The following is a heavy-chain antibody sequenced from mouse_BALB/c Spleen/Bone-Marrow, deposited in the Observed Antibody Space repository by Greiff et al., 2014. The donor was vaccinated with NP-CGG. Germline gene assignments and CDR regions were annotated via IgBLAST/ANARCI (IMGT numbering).Heavy chain of an antibody. Sequence: QVQLQQSGAELVKPGASVRLSCKASGYSFTTYWIHWVKQRPGQGLEWIGEINPSNGRTNYNEKFKSKAILTVDKSSSTAYMQLSSLTSEDSAVYYCARYDGPAWFAYWGQGTLVTVSA. D-gene: IGHD2-3*01. CDR3: ARYDGPAWFAY. CDR2: INPSNGRT. V-gene: IGHV1S81*02. CDR1: GYSFTTYW. J-gene: IGHJ3*01.